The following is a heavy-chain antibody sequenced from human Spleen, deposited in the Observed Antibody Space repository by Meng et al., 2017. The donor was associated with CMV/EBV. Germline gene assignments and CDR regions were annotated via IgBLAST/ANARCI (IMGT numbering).Heavy chain of an antibody. CDR2: INPNRGGT. D-gene: IGHD1-26*01. J-gene: IGHJ4*02. Sequence: ASGYTFTCYSIHWLRQAPGQRLEWMGWINPNRGGTNSAQKFQGRVTMTRDTSISTAYMELSRLRSDDTAVYYCARDSPSSGSYDDYWGQGTLVTVSS. CDR3: ARDSPSSGSYDDY. CDR1: GYTFTCYS. V-gene: IGHV1-2*02.